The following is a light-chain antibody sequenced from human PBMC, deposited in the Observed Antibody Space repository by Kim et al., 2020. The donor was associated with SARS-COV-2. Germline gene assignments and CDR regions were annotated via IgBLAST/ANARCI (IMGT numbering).Light chain of an antibody. CDR1: RGHSSYA. CDR3: QTWGTGIRV. CDR2: LNSDGSH. Sequence: ASVKLTCTLSRGHSSYAIAWHQQQTEKGPRYLMKLNSDGSHSKGDGIPDRFSGSSSGAERYLTISSLQSEDEADYYCQTWGTGIRVFGGGTKLTVL. V-gene: IGLV4-69*01. J-gene: IGLJ3*02.